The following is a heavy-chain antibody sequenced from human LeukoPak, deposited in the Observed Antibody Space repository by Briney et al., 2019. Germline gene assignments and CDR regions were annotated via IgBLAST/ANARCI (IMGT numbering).Heavy chain of an antibody. J-gene: IGHJ4*02. V-gene: IGHV3-53*01. CDR2: IYSNGGT. CDR3: ARGVTMMKVAPGY. CDR1: GFAVSSNY. Sequence: LPGGSLRLSCAASGFAVSSNYMTWVRQAPGRGLEWVSVIYSNGGTYYADSVKGRFTISRDNSKNTVYLQMDSLRAEDTAVYYCARGVTMMKVAPGYWGQGTLVTVSS. D-gene: IGHD3-22*01.